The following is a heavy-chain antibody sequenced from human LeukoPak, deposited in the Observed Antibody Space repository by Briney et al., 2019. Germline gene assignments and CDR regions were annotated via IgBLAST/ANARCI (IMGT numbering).Heavy chain of an antibody. D-gene: IGHD5-12*01. CDR1: GSTFSSYA. V-gene: IGHV3-23*01. J-gene: IGHJ4*02. CDR3: AKDQTVATTSNFDY. CDR2: ISGSGGST. Sequence: PGGSLRLSCAASGSTFSSYAMSWVRQAPGKGLEWVSAISGSGGSTYYADSVKGRFTISRDNSKNTLYLQMNSLRAEDTAVYYCAKDQTVATTSNFDYWGQGTLVTVSS.